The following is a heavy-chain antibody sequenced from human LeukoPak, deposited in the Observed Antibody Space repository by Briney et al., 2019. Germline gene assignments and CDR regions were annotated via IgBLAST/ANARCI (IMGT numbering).Heavy chain of an antibody. J-gene: IGHJ3*02. CDR1: GGTFSSYA. CDR3: ARDRITMVRGVVPHDAFDI. Sequence: SVKVSCKASGGTFSSYAISWVRQAPGQGLEWMGRIIPILGIANYAQKFQGRVTITADKSTSTAYMELSSLRSEDTAVYYCARDRITMVRGVVPHDAFDIWGQGTMVTVSS. V-gene: IGHV1-69*04. CDR2: IIPILGIA. D-gene: IGHD3-10*01.